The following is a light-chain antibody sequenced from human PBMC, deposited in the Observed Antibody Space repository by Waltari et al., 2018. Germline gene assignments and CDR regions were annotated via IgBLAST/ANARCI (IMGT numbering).Light chain of an antibody. CDR3: GTWDTSLSAWV. J-gene: IGLJ3*02. Sequence: QSVLTQAPSVSAAPGQKVTISCAGSSSNIGNQYVSWYQQFPGTAPKLLIYDNNKRPSGIPDRFSASKSGTSATLGITGLQTGDEANYYCGTWDTSLSAWVFGGGTKLTVL. CDR2: DNN. CDR1: SSNIGNQY. V-gene: IGLV1-51*01.